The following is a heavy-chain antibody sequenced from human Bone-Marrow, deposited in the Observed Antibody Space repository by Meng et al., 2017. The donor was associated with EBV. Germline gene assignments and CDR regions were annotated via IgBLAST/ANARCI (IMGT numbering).Heavy chain of an antibody. D-gene: IGHD3-10*01. CDR3: ASESGRGFTPDY. Sequence: VKGVQAGAEVKMPWSSVTVSCWPSGGTCNSVAFSWVRQAPGQGLAWMGGLIPMSGAPHYAQKFQGRVTITEDESTSTHYMDLSNLRSDDTAMYYCASESGRGFTPDYWGQGTLVTVSS. J-gene: IGHJ4*02. CDR2: LIPMSGAP. V-gene: IGHV1-69*12. CDR1: GGTCNSVA.